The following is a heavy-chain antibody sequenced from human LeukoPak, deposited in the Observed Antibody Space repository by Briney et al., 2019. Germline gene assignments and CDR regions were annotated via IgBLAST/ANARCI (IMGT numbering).Heavy chain of an antibody. D-gene: IGHD4-23*01. CDR1: GGSISSSSHY. CDR2: IYYSGSS. Sequence: SETLSLTCTVSGGSISSSSHYWAWIRQPPGKGLEWIGSIYYSGSSYYNPSLKSRVTISVDTSKNQFSLKLTSVTAADTAVYYCARITPGGNSGDYWGQGTLVTVSS. V-gene: IGHV4-39*01. CDR3: ARITPGGNSGDY. J-gene: IGHJ4*02.